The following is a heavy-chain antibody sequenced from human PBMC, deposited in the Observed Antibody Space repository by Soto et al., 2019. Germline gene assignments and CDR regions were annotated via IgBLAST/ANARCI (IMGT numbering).Heavy chain of an antibody. D-gene: IGHD2-21*02. Sequence: PGGSLRLSCAASGFTFSSYAMSWVRQAPGKGLEWVSAISGSGGSTYYADSVKGRFTISRDNSKNTLYLQMNSLRAEDTAVYYCAKPRAYCGGDCYLPYYFDYWGQGTLVTVSS. J-gene: IGHJ4*02. CDR3: AKPRAYCGGDCYLPYYFDY. V-gene: IGHV3-23*01. CDR1: GFTFSSYA. CDR2: ISGSGGST.